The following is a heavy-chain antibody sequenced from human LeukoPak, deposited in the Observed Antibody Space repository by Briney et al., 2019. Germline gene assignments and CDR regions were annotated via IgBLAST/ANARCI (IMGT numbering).Heavy chain of an antibody. V-gene: IGHV3-11*04. Sequence: GGSLRLSCAASGFTFSDYYMSWIRQAPGKGLEWVSYISSSSSTIYYADSVKGRFTISRDNVKNSLYLQMNSLRDEDTAVYYCARLGAAAGLLPNGYWDQGTLVTVSS. CDR3: ARLGAAAGLLPNGY. CDR1: GFTFSDYY. J-gene: IGHJ4*02. D-gene: IGHD6-13*01. CDR2: ISSSSSTI.